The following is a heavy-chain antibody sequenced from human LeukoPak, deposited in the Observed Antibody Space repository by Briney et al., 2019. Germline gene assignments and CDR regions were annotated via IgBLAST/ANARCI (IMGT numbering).Heavy chain of an antibody. D-gene: IGHD3-22*01. V-gene: IGHV1-2*02. Sequence: ASVKVSCKASGYTLTGYYMHWVRQAPGQGLEWMGWINPNSGGTNYAQKFQGRVTMTRDTSISTAYMELSRLRSDDTAVYYCARVDPYYYDSSGYPDYWGQGTLVTVFS. CDR3: ARVDPYYYDSSGYPDY. CDR2: INPNSGGT. J-gene: IGHJ4*02. CDR1: GYTLTGYY.